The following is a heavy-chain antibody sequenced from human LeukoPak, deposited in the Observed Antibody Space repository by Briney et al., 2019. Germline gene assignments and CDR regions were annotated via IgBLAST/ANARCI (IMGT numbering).Heavy chain of an antibody. J-gene: IGHJ6*03. CDR2: ISYDGSNK. D-gene: IGHD3-3*01. Sequence: PGGSLRLSCAASGFTFSSYGMHWVRQAPGKGLEWVAVISYDGSNKYYADSVKGRFTISRDNSKNTLYLQMNSLRAEDTAVYYCARDHGRFLEWLGFGRLGHYYYYYMDVWGKGTTVTVSS. CDR3: ARDHGRFLEWLGFGRLGHYYYYYMDV. CDR1: GFTFSSYG. V-gene: IGHV3-30*19.